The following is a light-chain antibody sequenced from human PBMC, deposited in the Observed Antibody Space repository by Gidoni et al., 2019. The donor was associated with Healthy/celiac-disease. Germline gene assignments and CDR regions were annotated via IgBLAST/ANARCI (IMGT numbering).Light chain of an antibody. CDR3: QQYGSSPPLT. CDR1: QSVSSSY. V-gene: IGKV3-20*01. CDR2: GAS. Sequence: EPVLKQSPGTLSLSPGERATLSCRASQSVSSSYLAWYQQKPGQAPRLLIYGASSRATGIPDRFSGSGSETDFTLTISRLEPEDFAVYYCQQYGSSPPLTFGGXTKVEIK. J-gene: IGKJ4*01.